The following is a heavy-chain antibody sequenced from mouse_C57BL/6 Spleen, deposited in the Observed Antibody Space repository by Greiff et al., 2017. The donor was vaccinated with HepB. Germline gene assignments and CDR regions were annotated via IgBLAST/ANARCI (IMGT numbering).Heavy chain of an antibody. Sequence: VQLQQPGAELVKPGASVKLSCKASGYTFTSYWMHWVKQRPGHGLEWIGMIHPNSGSTNYNEKFKSKATLTVDKSSSTAYMQLSSLTSEDSAVYYCARRNYGSVFDYWGQGTTLTVSS. CDR2: IHPNSGST. D-gene: IGHD1-1*01. CDR3: ARRNYGSVFDY. V-gene: IGHV1-64*01. CDR1: GYTFTSYW. J-gene: IGHJ2*01.